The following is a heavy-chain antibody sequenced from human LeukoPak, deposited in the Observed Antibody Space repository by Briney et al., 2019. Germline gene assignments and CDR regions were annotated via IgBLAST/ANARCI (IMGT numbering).Heavy chain of an antibody. D-gene: IGHD3-3*01. CDR3: ARIFDRDI. V-gene: IGHV4-4*07. CDR2: IHGTLGST. CDR1: GGPIRNSY. Sequence: PSETLSLICTVSGGPIRNSYWSWVRHSAGTGKQWIGRIHGTLGSTNHNPSLKSRVVMSLDTSSNQFSLRLSAMSAADTATYYCARIFDRDIWGQGTLVTVSP. J-gene: IGHJ3*02.